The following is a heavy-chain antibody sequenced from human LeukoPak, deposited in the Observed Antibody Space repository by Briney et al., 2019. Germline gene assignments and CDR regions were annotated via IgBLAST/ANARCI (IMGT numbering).Heavy chain of an antibody. Sequence: ASVKVSCKASGYTFTTYGISWVRQDPGQGLEWMEWISAYNGNTNYAQKLQGRVTMTTDTSTSTAYMELRSLRSDDTAVYYCAREETTEAFTTLDAFDIWGQGTMVTVSS. D-gene: IGHD3-3*01. J-gene: IGHJ3*02. CDR1: GYTFTTYG. CDR2: ISAYNGNT. CDR3: AREETTEAFTTLDAFDI. V-gene: IGHV1-18*01.